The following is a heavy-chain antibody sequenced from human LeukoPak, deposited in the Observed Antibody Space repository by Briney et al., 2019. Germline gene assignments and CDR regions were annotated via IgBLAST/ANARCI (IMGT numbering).Heavy chain of an antibody. CDR1: GFTFSSYA. Sequence: GGSLRLSCAASGFTFSSYAMSWVRQAPGKGLEWVSAISGSGGSTYYADSVKGRFTISRDNSKNTLYLQMNSLRAEGTAVYYCAKDGDQYYDSSGYVNYFDYWGQGTLVTVSS. V-gene: IGHV3-23*01. CDR3: AKDGDQYYDSSGYVNYFDY. J-gene: IGHJ4*02. CDR2: ISGSGGST. D-gene: IGHD3-22*01.